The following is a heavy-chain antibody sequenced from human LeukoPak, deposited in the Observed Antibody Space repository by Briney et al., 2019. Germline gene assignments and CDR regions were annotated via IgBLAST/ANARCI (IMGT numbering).Heavy chain of an antibody. Sequence: GASVKVSCKASGYSFTGHYMHWVRQAPGQGLEWMGWINPKSGGTNYAQKFQGRVTKTRDTSISTAYMDMSSLRSDDTAVYYCARNLWFGESSDAFDMWGQGTMVTVSS. CDR1: GYSFTGHY. CDR2: INPKSGGT. D-gene: IGHD3-10*01. J-gene: IGHJ3*02. V-gene: IGHV1-2*02. CDR3: ARNLWFGESSDAFDM.